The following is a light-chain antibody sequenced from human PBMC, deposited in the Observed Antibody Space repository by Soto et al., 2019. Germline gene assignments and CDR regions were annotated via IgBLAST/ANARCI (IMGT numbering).Light chain of an antibody. CDR3: SSYASSSTPVV. V-gene: IGLV2-14*01. J-gene: IGLJ2*01. CDR2: DVS. Sequence: QSALTQPASVSGSPGQSITISCTGTSSDVGGYNYVSWYQQYPGKAPELMIFDVSNRPSGVSNRFSGSKSGNTASLTISGLQAEDEADYYCSSYASSSTPVVFGGGTQLTVL. CDR1: SSDVGGYNY.